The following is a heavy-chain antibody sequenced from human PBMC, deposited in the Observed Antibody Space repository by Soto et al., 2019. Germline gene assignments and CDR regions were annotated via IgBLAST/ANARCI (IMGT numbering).Heavy chain of an antibody. Sequence: PGGSLRLSCAASGFTFSSYAMSWVRQAPGKGLEWVSAISGDGGNKYYADSVKGRFTISRDNSKNTLYLQMNSLRAEDTAVYYCARPSMVTINYYYYGMDVWGQGTTVTVSS. CDR1: GFTFSSYA. V-gene: IGHV3-23*01. CDR2: ISGDGGNK. D-gene: IGHD5-18*01. CDR3: ARPSMVTINYYYYGMDV. J-gene: IGHJ6*02.